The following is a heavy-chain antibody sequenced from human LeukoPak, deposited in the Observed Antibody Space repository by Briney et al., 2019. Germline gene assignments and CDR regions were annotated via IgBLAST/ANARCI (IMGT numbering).Heavy chain of an antibody. D-gene: IGHD4-23*01. CDR1: GYTFTSYD. J-gene: IGHJ4*02. Sequence: GASVKVSCKASGYTFTSYDINWVRQATGQGLEWMGWMNPNSGNTGYAQKFQGRVTMTRNTSISTAYMELSSLRSEDTAVYYCAFSSVYGGNLDYWGQGTLVTVSS. CDR3: AFSSVYGGNLDY. CDR2: MNPNSGNT. V-gene: IGHV1-8*01.